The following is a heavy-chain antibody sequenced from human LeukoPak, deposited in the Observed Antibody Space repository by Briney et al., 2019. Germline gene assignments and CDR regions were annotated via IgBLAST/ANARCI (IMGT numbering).Heavy chain of an antibody. V-gene: IGHV4-61*02. J-gene: IGHJ3*02. CDR2: IYTSGST. CDR3: AREGWYYYDSSGYLAFDI. CDR1: GGSISSGSYY. Sequence: PSETLSLTCTVSGGSISSGSYYWSWIRQPAGKGLEWIGRIYTSGSTNYNPSLKSRVTISVDTSKNQFSLKLSSVTAADTAVYCCAREGWYYYDSSGYLAFDIWGQGTMVTVSS. D-gene: IGHD3-22*01.